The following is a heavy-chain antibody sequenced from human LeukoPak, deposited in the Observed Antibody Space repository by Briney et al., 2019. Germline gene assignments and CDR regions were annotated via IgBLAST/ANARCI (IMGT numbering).Heavy chain of an antibody. CDR2: ISAYNGNT. J-gene: IGHJ4*02. Sequence: GASVKVSCRASGYTFTSYGISWVRQAPGQGLEWMGWISAYNGNTNYAQKFQGRVTMTTDTSTTTAYMELRSLRSDDTAVYCCARVDCSGGSCYSGFDYWGQGTLVTVSS. V-gene: IGHV1-18*01. D-gene: IGHD2-15*01. CDR3: ARVDCSGGSCYSGFDY. CDR1: GYTFTSYG.